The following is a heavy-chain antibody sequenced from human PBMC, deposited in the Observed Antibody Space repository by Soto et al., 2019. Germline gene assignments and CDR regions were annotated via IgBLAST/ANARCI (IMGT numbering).Heavy chain of an antibody. Sequence: QVHLVQSGAEVKEPGSSVRVSCRASGGTFRNLAVNGVRQAPGQGLEWMGGIIPIFHATHYAQKFQGRVTTTADESTSTAYMDLNSLRSEDSAVYYCARVRSLAADGPSDSWGQGTLVTVSS. D-gene: IGHD6-13*01. J-gene: IGHJ4*02. CDR3: ARVRSLAADGPSDS. CDR1: GGTFRNLA. CDR2: IIPIFHAT. V-gene: IGHV1-69*12.